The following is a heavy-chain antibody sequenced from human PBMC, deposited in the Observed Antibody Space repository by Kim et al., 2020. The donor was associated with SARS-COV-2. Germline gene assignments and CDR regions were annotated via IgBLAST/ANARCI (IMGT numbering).Heavy chain of an antibody. J-gene: IGHJ5*02. V-gene: IGHV3-15*01. CDR3: TTDSFVILPAAENWFDP. CDR2: IKTKTDGGTT. D-gene: IGHD2-2*01. CDR1: GFTFSNAW. Sequence: GGSLRLSCAASGFTFSNAWMSWVRQAPGKGLEWVGRIKTKTDGGTTDYAAPVKGRFTISRDDSKNTLYLQMNSLKTEDTAVYYCTTDSFVILPAAENWFDPWGQGTLVTVSS.